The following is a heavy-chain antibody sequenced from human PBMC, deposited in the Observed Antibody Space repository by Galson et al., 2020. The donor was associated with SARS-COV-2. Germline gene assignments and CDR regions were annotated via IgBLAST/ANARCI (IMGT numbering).Heavy chain of an antibody. CDR3: ASGVTMTDDAFDI. D-gene: IGHD3-22*01. V-gene: IGHV4-30-4*01. CDR2: IYYSGST. J-gene: IGHJ3*02. Sequence: SETLSLTCTVSGGSISSGDHYWSWIRQPPGKGLEWIGYIYYSGSTYYNPSLKSRVTISVDTSKNQFSLKLSSVTAADTAVYYCASGVTMTDDAFDIWGQGTMVTVSS. CDR1: GGSISSGDHY.